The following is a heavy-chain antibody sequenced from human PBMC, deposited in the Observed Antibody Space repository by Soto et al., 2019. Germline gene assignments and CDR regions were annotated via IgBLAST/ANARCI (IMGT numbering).Heavy chain of an antibody. CDR2: FDASCCKT. Sequence: GAPAEASCKAPGETYTSNQIHWVRQATGQGLEWMGMFDASCCKTNYAQKCRGRVSMTRATSTRTVYMALSSLRSDDTAIYFCPRVMRSLLSLTALGNWGQRTLVNVSS. V-gene: IGHV1-46*01. CDR3: PRVMRSLLSLTALGN. CDR1: GETYTSNQ. J-gene: IGHJ1*01. D-gene: IGHD2-15*01.